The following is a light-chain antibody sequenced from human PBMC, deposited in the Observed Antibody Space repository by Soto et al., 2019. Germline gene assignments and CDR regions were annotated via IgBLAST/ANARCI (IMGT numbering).Light chain of an antibody. J-gene: IGKJ1*01. CDR2: DAS. CDR1: QSVSNS. CDR3: QQRSSWPRT. V-gene: IGKV3-11*01. Sequence: EIVLTQSPATLSLSPGERATLSCRASQSVSNSLAWYQQKPGQAPRLLIYDASNRATGIPARFSGSGSGTDFTLTISSPEPEDFAVYYCQQRSSWPRTFGQGTKVEIK.